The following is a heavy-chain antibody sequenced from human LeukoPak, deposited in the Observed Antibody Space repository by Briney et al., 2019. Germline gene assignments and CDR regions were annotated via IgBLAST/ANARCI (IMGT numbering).Heavy chain of an antibody. V-gene: IGHV3-48*03. CDR1: GFILSNYE. CDR2: INSGGTPK. J-gene: IGHJ4*02. Sequence: GGSLRLSCAASGFILSNYEMNWVRQAPGKGLEWISYINSGGTPKYYADSVKGRFTMSRDNAKNSLYLQMNSLRAGDTAVYYCARGRYDSSGSYSLFDYWGQGTLVTVSS. D-gene: IGHD3-22*01. CDR3: ARGRYDSSGSYSLFDY.